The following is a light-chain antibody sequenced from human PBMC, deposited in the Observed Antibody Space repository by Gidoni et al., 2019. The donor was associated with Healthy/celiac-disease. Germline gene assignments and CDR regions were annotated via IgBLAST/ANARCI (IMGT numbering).Light chain of an antibody. J-gene: IGLJ2*01. CDR3: QAWDSSTWGV. CDR1: KLGDKY. CDR2: QDS. Sequence: SYELTPPPSLPVSPGQTASITCSGDKLGDKYACWYQQKPGQSPVLVIYQDSKRPSGIPERFSGSNSGNTATLTISGTQAMDEADYYCQAWDSSTWGVFGGGTKLTVL. V-gene: IGLV3-1*01.